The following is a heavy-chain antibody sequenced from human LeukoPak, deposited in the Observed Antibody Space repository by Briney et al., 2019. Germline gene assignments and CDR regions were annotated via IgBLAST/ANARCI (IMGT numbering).Heavy chain of an antibody. CDR1: GYTFTGYY. D-gene: IGHD3-10*01. J-gene: IGHJ4*02. Sequence: EASVKVSCKASGYTFTGYYMHWVRQAPGQGLEWMGWINPNSGGTNYAQKFQGWVTMTRDTSISTAYMELSSLRSDDTAVYYCAREIYYGSGSNRYYFDYWGQGTLVTIYS. CDR2: INPNSGGT. V-gene: IGHV1-2*04. CDR3: AREIYYGSGSNRYYFDY.